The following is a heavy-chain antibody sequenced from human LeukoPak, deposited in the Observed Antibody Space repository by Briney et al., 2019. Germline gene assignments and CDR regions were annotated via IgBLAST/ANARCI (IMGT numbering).Heavy chain of an antibody. J-gene: IGHJ2*01. CDR2: MNPSRGNT. V-gene: IGHV1-8*02. D-gene: IGHD3-3*01. CDR3: ARGRVTMFGPVGWYFDF. Sequence: ASVRVSFKVSGYTFTDYDINWVRQATGQGREWMGWMNPSRGNTGYAQKFQDRFTITRDTSISTIYMELRSLRSEDTAVYFCARGRVTMFGPVGWYFDFWGRGTPLTVSS. CDR1: GYTFTDYD.